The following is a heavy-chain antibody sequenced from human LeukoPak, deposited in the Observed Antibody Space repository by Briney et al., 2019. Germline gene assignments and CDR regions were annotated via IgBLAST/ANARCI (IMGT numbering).Heavy chain of an antibody. CDR1: GGTFSSYT. CDR3: ASYPPPYDSNGYLIDY. CDR2: IIPILGIA. V-gene: IGHV1-69*02. D-gene: IGHD3-22*01. J-gene: IGHJ4*02. Sequence: GASVKVSCKASGGTFSSYTISLVRQAPGQGLECMGRIIPILGIANYAQKFQGRVTITADNSTSTAYMELSSLRSEDTAVYYCASYPPPYDSNGYLIDYWGQGTLVTVAS.